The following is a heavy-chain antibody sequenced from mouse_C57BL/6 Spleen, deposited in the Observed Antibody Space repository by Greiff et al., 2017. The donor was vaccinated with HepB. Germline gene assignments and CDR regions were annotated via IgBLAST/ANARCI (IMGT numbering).Heavy chain of an antibody. V-gene: IGHV1-82*01. CDR1: GYAFSSSW. CDR2: IYPGDGDT. J-gene: IGHJ4*01. D-gene: IGHD2-3*01. Sequence: QVQLQQSGPELVKPGASVKISCKASGYAFSSSWMNWVKQRPGKGLEWIGRIYPGDGDTNYNGKFKGKATLTADKSSSTAYMQLSSLTSEDSAVYFCAKDGYYVKDYAMDYWGQGTSVTVSS. CDR3: AKDGYYVKDYAMDY.